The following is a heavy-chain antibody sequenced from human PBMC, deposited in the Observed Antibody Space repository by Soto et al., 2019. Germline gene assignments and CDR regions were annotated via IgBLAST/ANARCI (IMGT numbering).Heavy chain of an antibody. CDR1: GFTFRNYW. D-gene: IGHD6-13*01. J-gene: IGHJ5*02. CDR2: INSDGSST. V-gene: IGHV3-74*01. CDR3: ARESQSSTCDVYWFDP. Sequence: EVQLVESGGDLVQPGGSLRLSCAASGFTFRNYWMFWVRQAPGKGLVWVSRINSDGSSTSYADSVKGRFTISRDNAKNTLYLQMNSLKVEDMAVYYCARESQSSTCDVYWFDPWGQGTLVTVSS.